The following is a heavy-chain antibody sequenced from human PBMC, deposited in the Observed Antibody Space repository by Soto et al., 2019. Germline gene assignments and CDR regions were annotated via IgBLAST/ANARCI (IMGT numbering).Heavy chain of an antibody. CDR1: GYSFTSYW. Sequence: SLKISCKGSGYSFTSYWISWVRQMPGKGLEWMGRIDPSDSYTNYSPSFQGHVTISADKSLSTAYLQWSSLKASDTAMYYCARLGYDYWSGYYAPNYYYYGMDVWGQGTTVTVSS. D-gene: IGHD3-3*01. CDR2: IDPSDSYT. J-gene: IGHJ6*02. CDR3: ARLGYDYWSGYYAPNYYYYGMDV. V-gene: IGHV5-10-1*01.